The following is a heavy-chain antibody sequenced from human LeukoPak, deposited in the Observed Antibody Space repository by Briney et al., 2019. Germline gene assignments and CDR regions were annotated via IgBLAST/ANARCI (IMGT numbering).Heavy chain of an antibody. Sequence: PSETLSLTXAVYGGSFSGYYWSWISQPPGKGLEWIGEINHSGSTNYNPSLKSRVTISVDTSKNQFSLKLSSVTAADTAVYYCARGGGDYYDSSGYYYVNFDYWGQGTLVTVSS. CDR2: INHSGST. D-gene: IGHD3-22*01. CDR3: ARGGGDYYDSSGYYYVNFDY. V-gene: IGHV4-34*01. CDR1: GGSFSGYY. J-gene: IGHJ4*02.